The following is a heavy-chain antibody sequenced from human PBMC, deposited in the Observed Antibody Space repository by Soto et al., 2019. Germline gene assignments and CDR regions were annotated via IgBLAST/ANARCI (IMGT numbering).Heavy chain of an antibody. D-gene: IGHD2-21*02. Sequence: GGSLRLSCAASGFTFSSYSMDWVRQAPGKGLEWVSSISSSSSFIYYADSLKGRFTISRDNAKNSLYLQMDSLRAEDTAVYYCARRELVSCGGDCYSKYFQYWGQGTLVTVSS. CDR3: ARRELVSCGGDCYSKYFQY. CDR1: GFTFSSYS. V-gene: IGHV3-21*01. CDR2: ISSSSSFI. J-gene: IGHJ1*01.